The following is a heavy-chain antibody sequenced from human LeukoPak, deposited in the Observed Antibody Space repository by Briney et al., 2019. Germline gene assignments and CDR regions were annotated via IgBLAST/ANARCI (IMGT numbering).Heavy chain of an antibody. D-gene: IGHD5-24*01. J-gene: IGHJ3*02. Sequence: SETLSLTCIVSGDSISNYYWSWIRQPPGKGLEWIGYIYNSENTNSNPSLKSRVTVSVDMSKNQFSLKLSSVTAADTAVYYCATIPLQERDGYNYRAFDIWGQGTMVTVSS. CDR1: GDSISNYY. V-gene: IGHV4-59*08. CDR3: ATIPLQERDGYNYRAFDI. CDR2: IYNSENT.